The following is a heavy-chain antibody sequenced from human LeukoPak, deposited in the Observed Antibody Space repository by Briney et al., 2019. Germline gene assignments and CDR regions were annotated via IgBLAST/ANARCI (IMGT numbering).Heavy chain of an antibody. CDR3: ARDLSVAEVATHGPGAFDI. CDR2: IIPILGIA. J-gene: IGHJ3*02. CDR1: GGTFSSYA. V-gene: IGHV1-69*04. D-gene: IGHD2-15*01. Sequence: SVKVSCKASGGTFSSYAISWVRQAPGQGLEWMGRIIPILGIANYAQKFQGRVTITADKSTSTAYMELSSLRSEDTAVYYCARDLSVAEVATHGPGAFDIWGQGTMVTVSS.